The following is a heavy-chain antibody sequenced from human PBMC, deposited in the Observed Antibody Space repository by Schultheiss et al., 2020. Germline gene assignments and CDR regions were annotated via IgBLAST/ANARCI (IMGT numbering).Heavy chain of an antibody. D-gene: IGHD1-26*01. J-gene: IGHJ4*02. Sequence: GSLRLSCAASGFTFRNHGMHWVRQAPGKGLEWIGSIYYSGSTNYNPSLKSRVTISVDTSKNQFSLKLSSVTAADTAVYYCARWDLVGAPGWGQGTLVTVSS. CDR3: ARWDLVGAPG. CDR1: GFTFRNHG. V-gene: IGHV4-59*11. CDR2: IYYSGST.